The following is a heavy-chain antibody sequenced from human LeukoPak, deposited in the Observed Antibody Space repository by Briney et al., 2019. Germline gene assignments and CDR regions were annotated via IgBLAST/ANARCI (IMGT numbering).Heavy chain of an antibody. J-gene: IGHJ4*02. CDR2: INHSGST. V-gene: IGHV4-34*01. CDR1: GGSFSGYY. CDR3: ARPTHYYDSSGYYRSRRGGGYFDY. Sequence: PSETLSLTCAVYGGSFSGYYWSWIRQPPGKGLEWIGEINHSGSTNYNPSLKSRVTISVDTSKNQFSLKLSSVTAADTAVYYCARPTHYYDSSGYYRSRRGGGYFDYWGQGTLVTVSS. D-gene: IGHD3-22*01.